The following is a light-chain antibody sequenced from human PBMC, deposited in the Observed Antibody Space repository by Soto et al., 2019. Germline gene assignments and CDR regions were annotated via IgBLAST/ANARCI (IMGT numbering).Light chain of an antibody. V-gene: IGKV1-5*01. CDR2: DAS. Sequence: DIQMTQSPSTLSASVGDRVTITCRASQSISSHLAWYQQKPGKAPEVLIYDASTLESGVSSRFSGSGSGTKFTLTISNLQPDDFATYFCQQYSSNFYTFGHGTKVEIK. CDR3: QQYSSNFYT. J-gene: IGKJ2*01. CDR1: QSISSH.